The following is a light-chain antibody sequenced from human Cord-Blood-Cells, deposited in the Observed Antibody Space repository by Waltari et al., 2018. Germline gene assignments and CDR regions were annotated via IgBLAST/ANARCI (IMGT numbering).Light chain of an antibody. CDR2: DAS. CDR1: QDISNY. CDR3: QQYDNLPPYT. V-gene: IGKV1-33*01. J-gene: IGKJ2*01. Sequence: DIQMTQSPSSLSASVGDRVTITCQASQDISNYLNWNQQKPGKAPKLLIYDASNLETGVPSRFSGSGSGTDFTFTISSLQPEDIATYYCQQYDNLPPYTVGQGTKLEIK.